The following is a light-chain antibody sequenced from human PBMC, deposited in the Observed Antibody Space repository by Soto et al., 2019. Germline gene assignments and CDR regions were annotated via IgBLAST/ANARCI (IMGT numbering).Light chain of an antibody. Sequence: QSVLTQPPSASGTPGQRVTISCSGSSSNIGSNTVNWYQQFPGKAPKLLIYSNNQRPSGVPDRFSGSKSGTSASLAISGLQSEDEADYYCAPWDDSLNGYVFGTGTKLTVL. CDR3: APWDDSLNGYV. J-gene: IGLJ1*01. CDR2: SNN. V-gene: IGLV1-44*01. CDR1: SSNIGSNT.